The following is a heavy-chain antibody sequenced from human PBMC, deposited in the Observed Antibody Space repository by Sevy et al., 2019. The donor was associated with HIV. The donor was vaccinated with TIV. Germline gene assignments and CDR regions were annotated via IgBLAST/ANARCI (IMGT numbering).Heavy chain of an antibody. D-gene: IGHD1-26*01. Sequence: SETLSLPCTVSGGSVSSGSYYWSWIRQRPGKGLEWIGYMYYSGSTNYNPSLKSRVTISVDTSKNQFSLKLSSVTAADTAVYYCAREGVMAAQKGEYYYYYGMDVWDQGTTVTVSS. CDR1: GGSVSSGSYY. CDR3: AREGVMAAQKGEYYYYYGMDV. V-gene: IGHV4-61*01. CDR2: MYYSGST. J-gene: IGHJ6*02.